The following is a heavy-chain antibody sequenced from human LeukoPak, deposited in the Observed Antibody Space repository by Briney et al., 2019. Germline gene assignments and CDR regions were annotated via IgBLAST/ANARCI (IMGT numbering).Heavy chain of an antibody. V-gene: IGHV3-74*01. CDR3: ARDPIQLWPAFHLDI. CDR2: ISNDESTI. J-gene: IGHJ3*02. D-gene: IGHD5-18*01. CDR1: GFSFSSYW. Sequence: GGSLRLSCAASGFSFSSYWMHWVRQAPGKGPVWVSLISNDESTIIYADSVKGRFTISRDNSKNTLYLQMNSLRAEDTAVYYCARDPIQLWPAFHLDIWGQGTMVTVSS.